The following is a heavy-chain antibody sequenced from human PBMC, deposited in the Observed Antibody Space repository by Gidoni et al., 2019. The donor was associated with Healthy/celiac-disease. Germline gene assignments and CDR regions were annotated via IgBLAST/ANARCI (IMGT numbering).Heavy chain of an antibody. CDR1: GFTFDDYA. J-gene: IGHJ6*02. Sequence: EVQLVQSAGGLVPPGRSLRPFCAASGFTFDDYAMHWVRPAPGKGREWVSGISWNSGSIGYADSVKGRFTSSRDDAKNSLYLQMNSLRAEDTALYYCAKDMGNPYSGYGYGMDVWGQGTTVTVSS. D-gene: IGHD5-12*01. CDR3: AKDMGNPYSGYGYGMDV. V-gene: IGHV3-9*01. CDR2: ISWNSGSI.